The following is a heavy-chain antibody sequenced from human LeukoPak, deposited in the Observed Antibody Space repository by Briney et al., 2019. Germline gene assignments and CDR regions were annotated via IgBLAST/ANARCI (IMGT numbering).Heavy chain of an antibody. CDR3: TTDIPKTFIRIFGVVTYYYYGMDV. CDR1: GYTFSNAW. J-gene: IGHJ6*02. V-gene: IGHV3-15*01. CDR2: IKSKTDGGTT. Sequence: PGGSLRLSCAASGYTFSNAWVCWVRQAPGKGLEWVGRIKSKTDGGTTDYAAPVKGRFTISRDDSKNTLYLQMNSLKPEDTAVYYCTTDIPKTFIRIFGVVTYYYYGMDVWGQGTTVTVSS. D-gene: IGHD3-3*01.